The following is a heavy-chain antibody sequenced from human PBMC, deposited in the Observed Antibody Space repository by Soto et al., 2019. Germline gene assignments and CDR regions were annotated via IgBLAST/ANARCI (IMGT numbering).Heavy chain of an antibody. CDR1: GGSISSGGYY. V-gene: IGHV4-31*03. J-gene: IGHJ5*02. Sequence: QVQLQESGPGLVKPSQTLSLTCTVSGGSISSGGYYWSWIRQHPGKGLEWIGYIYYSGSTYYTPYLKSRVAIVVDTSNNQFPLKQRSVTAAVTAVYYCARDRGWSGYYCVRWFVPWGQRIPVSVSS. CDR3: ARDRGWSGYYCVRWFVP. CDR2: IYYSGST. D-gene: IGHD3-3*01.